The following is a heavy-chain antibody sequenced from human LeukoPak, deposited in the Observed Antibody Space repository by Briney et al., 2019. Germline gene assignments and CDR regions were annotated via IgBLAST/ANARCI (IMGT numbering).Heavy chain of an antibody. Sequence: ASVKVSCKASGYTFTSNYMHWVRQAPGQGLEWMGIINPSVGSTNYTQKFQGRVTMTRDMSTSTVYMELSSLRSEDTAVYYCARSRPRLYGSGRGSDLDYWGQGTLVTVSS. D-gene: IGHD3-10*01. V-gene: IGHV1-46*01. J-gene: IGHJ4*02. CDR1: GYTFTSNY. CDR2: INPSVGST. CDR3: ARSRPRLYGSGRGSDLDY.